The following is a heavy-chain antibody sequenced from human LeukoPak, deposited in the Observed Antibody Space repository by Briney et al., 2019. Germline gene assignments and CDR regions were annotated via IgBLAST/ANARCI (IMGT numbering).Heavy chain of an antibody. J-gene: IGHJ4*02. D-gene: IGHD3-22*01. CDR2: INSDGSST. Sequence: GGSLSLSCAASGFTFSSYWMHWVRQAPGKGLVWVSRINSDGSSTSYADSVKGRFTISRDNARNTLYLQMNSLRAEDTAVYYCARGAPYDSSGYYYAPMVDYWGQGTLVTVSS. CDR1: GFTFSSYW. CDR3: ARGAPYDSSGYYYAPMVDY. V-gene: IGHV3-74*01.